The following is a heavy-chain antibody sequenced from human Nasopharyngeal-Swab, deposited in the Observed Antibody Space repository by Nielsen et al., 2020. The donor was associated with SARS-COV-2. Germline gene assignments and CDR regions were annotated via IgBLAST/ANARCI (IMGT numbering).Heavy chain of an antibody. CDR3: VRSSSWYYFDY. CDR1: GDSIAYSTFY. Sequence: SETLSLTCTVSGDSIAYSTFYWGWIRQPPGKWMGNIYYNGNTYQNPSLKSRLTIPVDKSKNQFSLQLSSVTAADTAVYYCVRSSSWYYFDYWAQGTQVTVSS. V-gene: IGHV4-39*01. D-gene: IGHD6-13*01. CDR2: IYYNGNT. J-gene: IGHJ4*02.